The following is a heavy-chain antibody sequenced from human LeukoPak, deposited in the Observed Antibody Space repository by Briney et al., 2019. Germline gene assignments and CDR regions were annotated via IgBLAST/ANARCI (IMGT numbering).Heavy chain of an antibody. Sequence: PGGSLRLSCAASGFTFSSYSMNWVRQAPGKGLEWVSSISSSSSYIYYADSVKGRFTISRYNAKNSLYLQMNSLRAEDTAVYYCARDLGVTTLPSFDYWGQGTLVTVSS. CDR1: GFTFSSYS. CDR3: ARDLGVTTLPSFDY. V-gene: IGHV3-21*01. J-gene: IGHJ4*02. CDR2: ISSSSSYI. D-gene: IGHD2-21*02.